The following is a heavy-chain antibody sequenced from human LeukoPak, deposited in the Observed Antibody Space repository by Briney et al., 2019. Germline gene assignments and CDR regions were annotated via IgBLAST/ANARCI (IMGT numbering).Heavy chain of an antibody. CDR2: ISYDGSNK. V-gene: IGHV3-30-3*01. D-gene: IGHD3-3*01. CDR1: GFTFSSYA. J-gene: IGHJ6*02. Sequence: GGSLRLSCAASGFTFSSYALHWVRQAPGKGLEWVAVISYDGSNKYYADSVKGRFTISRDNSKSTLYLQMNSLRAEDTAVYYCARAYYDFWSGYYSPVKAGPIYGMDVWGQGTTVTVSS. CDR3: ARAYYDFWSGYYSPVKAGPIYGMDV.